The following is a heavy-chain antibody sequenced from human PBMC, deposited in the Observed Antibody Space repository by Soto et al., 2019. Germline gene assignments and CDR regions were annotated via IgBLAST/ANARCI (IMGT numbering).Heavy chain of an antibody. D-gene: IGHD2-21*02. Sequence: GASVKVSCKASGGTFSSYAISWVRQAPGQGLEWMGGIIPIFGGTSYAEKFQGRVTMTSDTSTNTVYMELSSLRSEDTAVYYCARDLVHCGGDCPNWFDPWGQGSLVTVSS. CDR3: ARDLVHCGGDCPNWFDP. CDR2: IIPIFGGT. J-gene: IGHJ5*02. V-gene: IGHV1-69*05. CDR1: GGTFSSYA.